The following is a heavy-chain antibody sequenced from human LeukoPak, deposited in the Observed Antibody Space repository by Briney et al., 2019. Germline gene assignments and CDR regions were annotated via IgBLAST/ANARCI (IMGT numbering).Heavy chain of an antibody. CDR2: IYYSGST. Sequence: SETLSLTCTVSGGSISSYYWSWIRQPPGKGLEWIGYIYYSGSTNYNPSLKSRVTISVDTSKNQFSLKLSSVTAADTAVYYCARAMGVRIVATQPFDYWGQGTLVTVSS. D-gene: IGHD1-26*01. CDR1: GGSISSYY. V-gene: IGHV4-59*12. CDR3: ARAMGVRIVATQPFDY. J-gene: IGHJ4*02.